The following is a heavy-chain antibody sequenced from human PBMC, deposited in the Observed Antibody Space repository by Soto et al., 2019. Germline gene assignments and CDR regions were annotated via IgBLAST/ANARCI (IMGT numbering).Heavy chain of an antibody. D-gene: IGHD3-9*01. V-gene: IGHV3-33*01. J-gene: IGHJ6*02. Sequence: QVQLVESGGGVVQPGKPLRLSCAASGFTFSSYGMHWVRQAPGKGLEWVALIWYDGSNKYYADSLKGRFTISRDNSKNTLYLQMNSLRAEDTAVYYCARDRGTIFPNTMYVWGQGTTVTVSS. CDR1: GFTFSSYG. CDR2: IWYDGSNK. CDR3: ARDRGTIFPNTMYV.